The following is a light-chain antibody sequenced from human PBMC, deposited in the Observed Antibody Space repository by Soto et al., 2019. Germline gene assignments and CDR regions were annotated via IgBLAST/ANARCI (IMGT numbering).Light chain of an antibody. V-gene: IGKV3-20*01. CDR3: QQYDSSPIT. Sequence: ETVLTQSLATLSLSPGERATLSCRPSQSVSSSYLAWYQQKPGQAPRLFIYGASSRATGIPDRFSGSGSGTDFTLTISRLEPEDFAVYYCQQYDSSPITFGQGTRLEIK. CDR2: GAS. CDR1: QSVSSSY. J-gene: IGKJ5*01.